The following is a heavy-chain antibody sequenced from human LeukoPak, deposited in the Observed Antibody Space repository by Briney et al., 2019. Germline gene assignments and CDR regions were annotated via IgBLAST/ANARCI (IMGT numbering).Heavy chain of an antibody. CDR3: ARDSRIPPVGFDP. Sequence: GGSVRLSCVASGFTFKNYWMTWLRQAPGQGLVWGANIDQRGSEIHYVDPVKGRFIISRDDDKNSVYLQRNNLRVEDTAIYYCARDSRIPPVGFDPWGQGTLVTVSS. J-gene: IGHJ5*02. CDR2: IDQRGSEI. CDR1: GFTFKNYW. D-gene: IGHD2-2*02. V-gene: IGHV3-7*01.